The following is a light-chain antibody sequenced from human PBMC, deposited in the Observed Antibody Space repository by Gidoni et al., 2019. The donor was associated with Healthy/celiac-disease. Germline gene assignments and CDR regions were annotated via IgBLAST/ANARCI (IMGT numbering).Light chain of an antibody. CDR3: QQYYSTPT. Sequence: DIVMTQSPDSLAVYLGERATINCKSSQSVLYSSNNKNYLAWYQQKPGQPPKLLIYWASTRESGVPNRFIGSGSGTDFTLTISSLQAEDVAVYYCQQYYSTPTFGPGTKVDIK. J-gene: IGKJ3*01. CDR2: WAS. CDR1: QSVLYSSNNKNY. V-gene: IGKV4-1*01.